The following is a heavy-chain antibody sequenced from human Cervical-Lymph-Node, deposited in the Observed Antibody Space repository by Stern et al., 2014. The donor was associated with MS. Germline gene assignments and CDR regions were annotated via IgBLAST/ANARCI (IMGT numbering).Heavy chain of an antibody. CDR1: GFTFSSYS. Sequence: VQLVESGGGLVKPGGSLRLSCAASGFTFSSYSINWVRQAPGPGLEWVSSSSSSDSGIYYADSVKGRLTISRDNAKNSLYLQMNSLRAEDTAVDYCARVNEGFWYLDHWGRGALVTVSS. CDR2: SSSSDSGI. J-gene: IGHJ2*01. V-gene: IGHV3-21*01. CDR3: ARVNEGFWYLDH.